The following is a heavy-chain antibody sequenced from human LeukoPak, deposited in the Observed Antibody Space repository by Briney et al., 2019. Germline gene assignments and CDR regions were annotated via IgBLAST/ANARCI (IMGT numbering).Heavy chain of an antibody. Sequence: SETLSLTCTVSGGSISSGGYYWSWIRQHPGKGLEWIGYIYYSGSTYYNPSLKSRVTISVDTSKNQFSLKLSSVTAADTAVYYCARATYYYDSSGYAQAPAFDYWGQGTLVTVSS. D-gene: IGHD3-22*01. CDR1: GGSISSGGYY. V-gene: IGHV4-31*03. CDR2: IYYSGST. CDR3: ARATYYYDSSGYAQAPAFDY. J-gene: IGHJ4*02.